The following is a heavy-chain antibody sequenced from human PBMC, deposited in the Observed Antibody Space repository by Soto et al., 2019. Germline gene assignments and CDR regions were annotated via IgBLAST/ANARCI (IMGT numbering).Heavy chain of an antibody. D-gene: IGHD2-15*01. J-gene: IGHJ6*02. CDR3: ARLSEGTVVKAGYYYYGMDV. V-gene: IGHV4-39*01. Sequence: SETLSLTCTVSDGSFNPNYWGWIRQPPGKGLEWIGSIYYSGSTYYNPSLKSRVTISVDTSKNQFSLKLSSVTAADTAVYYCARLSEGTVVKAGYYYYGMDVWGQGTTVTVSS. CDR1: DGSFNPNY. CDR2: IYYSGST.